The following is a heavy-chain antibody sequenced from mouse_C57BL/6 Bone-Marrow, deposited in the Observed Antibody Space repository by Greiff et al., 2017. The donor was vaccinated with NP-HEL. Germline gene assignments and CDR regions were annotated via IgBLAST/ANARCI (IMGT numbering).Heavy chain of an antibody. V-gene: IGHV3-6*01. CDR2: ISYDGSN. CDR3: ARDLFLTTVVDSFAY. J-gene: IGHJ3*01. D-gene: IGHD1-1*01. CDR1: GYSITSGYY. Sequence: EVQVVESGPGLVKPSQSLSLTCSVTGYSITSGYYWNWIRQFPGNKLEWMGYISYDGSNNYNPSLKNRISITRDTSKNQFFLKLNSVTTEDTATYYCARDLFLTTVVDSFAYWGQGTLVTVSA.